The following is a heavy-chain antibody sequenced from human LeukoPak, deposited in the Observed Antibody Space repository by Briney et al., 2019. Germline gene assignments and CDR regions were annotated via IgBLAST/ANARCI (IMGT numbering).Heavy chain of an antibody. J-gene: IGHJ6*02. CDR1: GGSIGSHGFY. CDR2: IYYPGST. V-gene: IGHV4-39*01. CDR3: VRHVSSGWDYYNGLDV. D-gene: IGHD6-19*01. Sequence: SETLSLTCKVSGGSIGSHGFYWGWIRQPPGKGLEWIGSIYYPGSTHYSPSLESRVTISVDTSKYQVSLTLSSVTATDTAVYYCVRHVSSGWDYYNGLDVWGQGTTVTVSS.